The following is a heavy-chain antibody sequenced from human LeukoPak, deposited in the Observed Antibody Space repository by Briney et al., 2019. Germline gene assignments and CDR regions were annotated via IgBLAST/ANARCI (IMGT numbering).Heavy chain of an antibody. D-gene: IGHD1-26*01. CDR2: IYYSGST. V-gene: IGHV4-39*01. CDR1: GVSIRSSSFY. Sequence: PSETLSLTCTVSGVSIRSSSFYWGWIRQPPGKGLEWIGSIYYSGSTYYRPSLKSRVTMSVDTSKNQFSLRLSSVTAADTAVYYCARGLRWDLTISGISTFDYWGQGSLVTVSS. J-gene: IGHJ4*02. CDR3: ARGLRWDLTISGISTFDY.